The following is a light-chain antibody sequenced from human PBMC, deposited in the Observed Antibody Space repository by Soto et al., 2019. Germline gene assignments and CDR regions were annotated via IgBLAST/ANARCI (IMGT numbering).Light chain of an antibody. Sequence: PTQPRSVTGSRSQSITIHCTRTSSDVGSYNRVSWYQQPPGAAPKLMIYEVSNRPSGVPDRFSGSKSGNTASLTISGLQAEDEADYYCNSYTGSSTYVFGTGTKVTVL. J-gene: IGLJ1*01. CDR1: SSDVGSYNR. CDR3: NSYTGSSTYV. CDR2: EVS. V-gene: IGLV2-18*02.